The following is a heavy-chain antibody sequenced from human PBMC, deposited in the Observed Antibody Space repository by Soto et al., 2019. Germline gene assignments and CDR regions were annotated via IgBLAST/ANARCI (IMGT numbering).Heavy chain of an antibody. CDR3: ARLSSGWQSDY. CDR2: ISAYNGNT. D-gene: IGHD6-19*01. J-gene: IGHJ4*02. V-gene: IGHV1-18*01. Sequence: ASVKVSCKASGYTFTSYGISWLRQAPGQGLEWMGWISAYNGNTNYTQKLQGRVTMTTDTSTSTAYMELRSLRSDDTAVYYCARLSSGWQSDYWGQGTLVTVSS. CDR1: GYTFTSYG.